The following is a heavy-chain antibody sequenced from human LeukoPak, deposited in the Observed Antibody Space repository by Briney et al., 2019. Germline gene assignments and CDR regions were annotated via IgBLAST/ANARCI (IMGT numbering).Heavy chain of an antibody. CDR3: AAARLDILTGFDY. CDR1: GGSISSYY. J-gene: IGHJ4*02. V-gene: IGHV4-59*04. Sequence: SETLSLTCTVSGGSISSYYWGWIRQPPGKGLEWIGSIYYSGSTYYNPSLKSRVTMSVDTSKNQFSLKLSSVTAADTAVYYCAAARLDILTGFDYWGQGTLVTVSS. CDR2: IYYSGST. D-gene: IGHD3-9*01.